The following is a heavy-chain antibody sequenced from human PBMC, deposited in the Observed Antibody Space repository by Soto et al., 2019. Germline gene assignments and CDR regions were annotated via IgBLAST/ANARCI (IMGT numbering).Heavy chain of an antibody. D-gene: IGHD2-21*01. CDR1: GYIFTGYH. Sequence: ASVKVSCKASGYIFTGYHIHWVRQAPGRGLEWMGWINPNSGDTEYAQNFQGRVTMTRDTSFNLVYMEASDTATYFCARQGFSKHYFYAADVWGQGTTVTVSS. CDR2: INPNSGDT. CDR3: SKHYFYAADV. J-gene: IGHJ6*02. V-gene: IGHV1-2*02.